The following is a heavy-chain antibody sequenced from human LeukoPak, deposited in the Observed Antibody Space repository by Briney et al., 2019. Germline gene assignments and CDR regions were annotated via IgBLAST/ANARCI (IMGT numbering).Heavy chain of an antibody. CDR1: GFTFSSYA. J-gene: IGHJ4*02. Sequence: GGSLRLSCAASGFTFSSYAMSWVRQAPGKGLEWVSGISGSGGSTYYADSVKGRFTISRDNSKNTLYLQMNSLRAEDTAVYYCVQAHQQWLDYFDYWGQGTLVTVSS. CDR3: VQAHQQWLDYFDY. D-gene: IGHD6-19*01. V-gene: IGHV3-23*01. CDR2: ISGSGGST.